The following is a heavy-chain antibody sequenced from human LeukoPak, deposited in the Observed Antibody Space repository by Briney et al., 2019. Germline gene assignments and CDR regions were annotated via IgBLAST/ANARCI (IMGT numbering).Heavy chain of an antibody. Sequence: ASVKVSCKASGYTFTGHDIHWVRQAPGQGLEWMGWFNPNSGGTNYAQEFQGRVTMTRDTSISTAYMELSRLRSDDTAVYYCAREYYFDNSGYYGVGDYWGQGTLVTVSS. CDR3: AREYYFDNSGYYGVGDY. CDR1: GYTFTGHD. J-gene: IGHJ4*02. CDR2: FNPNSGGT. V-gene: IGHV1-2*02. D-gene: IGHD3-22*01.